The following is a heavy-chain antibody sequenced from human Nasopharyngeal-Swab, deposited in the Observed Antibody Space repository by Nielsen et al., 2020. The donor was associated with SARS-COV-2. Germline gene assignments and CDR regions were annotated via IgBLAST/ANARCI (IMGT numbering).Heavy chain of an antibody. Sequence: GESLKISCAASGFTFSSYEMNWVRKAPGKGLEWVSYISSSGSTIYYADSVKGRFTISRDNAKNSLYLQMNSLRAEDTAVYYCARKGLYDSSGYPFDPWGQGTLVTVSS. CDR1: GFTFSSYE. D-gene: IGHD3-22*01. V-gene: IGHV3-48*03. J-gene: IGHJ5*02. CDR3: ARKGLYDSSGYPFDP. CDR2: ISSSGSTI.